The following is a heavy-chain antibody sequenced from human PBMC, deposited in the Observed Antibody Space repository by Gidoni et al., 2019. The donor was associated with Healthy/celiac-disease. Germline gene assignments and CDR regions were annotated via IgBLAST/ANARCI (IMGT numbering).Heavy chain of an antibody. CDR3: ARVHPRTRAGHFDY. J-gene: IGHJ4*02. Sequence: QVQLQQWGAGLLKPSETLSLTCAVYGGSFSGYYWSWIRQPPGKGLEWIGEINHSGSTNYNPSLKSRVTISVDTSKNQFSLKLSSVTAADTAVYYCARVHPRTRAGHFDYWGQGTLVTVSS. CDR2: INHSGST. CDR1: GGSFSGYY. D-gene: IGHD1-1*01. V-gene: IGHV4-34*01.